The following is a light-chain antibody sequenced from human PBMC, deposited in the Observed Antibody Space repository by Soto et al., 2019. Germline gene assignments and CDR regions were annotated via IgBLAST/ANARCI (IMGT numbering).Light chain of an antibody. CDR2: DAS. J-gene: IGKJ2*01. CDR3: QHSGSSPPTYT. CDR1: QSVSSSS. Sequence: EIVLTQSPGTLSLSPGERATLSCRASQSVSSSSLAWYQQKPGQAPRLLLFDASSRATDIPDRFSGSGSGTHFTLTITRLAPEDFAVYYCQHSGSSPPTYTFGQATKLEIK. V-gene: IGKV3-20*01.